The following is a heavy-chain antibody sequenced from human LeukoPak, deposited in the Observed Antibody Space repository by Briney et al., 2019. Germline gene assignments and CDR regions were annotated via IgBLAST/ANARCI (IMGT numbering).Heavy chain of an antibody. CDR1: GFTFSSYG. D-gene: IGHD6-13*01. CDR3: AKGRIAAAGKPSVLGY. Sequence: PGGSLRLSCAASGFTFSSYGMHWVRQAPGKGLEWVSAISGSGGSTYYADSVKGRFTISRDNSKNTLYLQMNSLRAEDTAVYYCAKGRIAAAGKPSVLGYWGQGTLVTVSS. V-gene: IGHV3-23*01. J-gene: IGHJ4*02. CDR2: ISGSGGST.